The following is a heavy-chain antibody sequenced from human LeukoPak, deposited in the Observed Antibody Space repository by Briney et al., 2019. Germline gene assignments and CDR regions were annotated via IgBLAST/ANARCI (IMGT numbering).Heavy chain of an antibody. Sequence: GGSLRLSCAASGFTFINARMSWVRQAPEKGREWVGRIKSKADGETTEYGAPEKDRFTISRDDSKTTLYLQMNSLKTEDTAVYYGTTDSRPLGSGGSCYPGDWGQGALVTVSS. CDR3: TTDSRPLGSGGSCYPGD. CDR1: GFTFINAR. CDR2: IKSKADGETT. D-gene: IGHD2-15*01. V-gene: IGHV3-15*01. J-gene: IGHJ4*02.